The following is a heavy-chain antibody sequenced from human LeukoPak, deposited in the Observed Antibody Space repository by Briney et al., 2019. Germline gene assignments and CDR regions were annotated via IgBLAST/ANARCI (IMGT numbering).Heavy chain of an antibody. CDR2: IYYSGST. V-gene: IGHV4-59*08. J-gene: IGHJ4*02. CDR1: GGSISSYY. D-gene: IGHD6-19*01. Sequence: PSETLSLTCTVSGGSISSYYWSWIRQPPGKGLEWIGYIYYSGSTHYNPSLKSRVTISVDTSKNQFSLKLSSVTAADTAVYYCARLAPGSGYFDYWGQGTLVTVSS. CDR3: ARLAPGSGYFDY.